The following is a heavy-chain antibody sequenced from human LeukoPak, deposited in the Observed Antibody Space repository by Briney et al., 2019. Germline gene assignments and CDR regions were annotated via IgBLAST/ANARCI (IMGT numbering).Heavy chain of an antibody. CDR3: AGDEAGYSYIFDY. D-gene: IGHD5-18*01. CDR1: GFTFSDYY. Sequence: GGSLRLSCAASGFTFSDYYMSWIRQAPGKGLEWVSYISSSGSTIYYADSVMGRFTISRDNAKNSLYLQMNSLRAEDTAVYYCAGDEAGYSYIFDYWGQGTLVTVSS. J-gene: IGHJ4*02. V-gene: IGHV3-11*01. CDR2: ISSSGSTI.